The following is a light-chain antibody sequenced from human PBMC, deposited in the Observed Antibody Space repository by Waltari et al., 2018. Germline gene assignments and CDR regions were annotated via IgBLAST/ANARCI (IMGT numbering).Light chain of an antibody. CDR1: QSVSSY. CDR3: QHRSDWPPT. Sequence: EIVLTQSPATLSLSPGDRATLSCRASQSVSSYLAWYQQKPGQAPRLLIYDASNRATGIPARFSGSGSGTDFTLTISSLEPEDFAVYYCQHRSDWPPTFGQGTKLEIK. V-gene: IGKV3-11*01. CDR2: DAS. J-gene: IGKJ2*01.